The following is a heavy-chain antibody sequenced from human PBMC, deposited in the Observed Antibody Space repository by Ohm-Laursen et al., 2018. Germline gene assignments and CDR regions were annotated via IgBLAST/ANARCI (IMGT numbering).Heavy chain of an antibody. D-gene: IGHD2/OR15-2a*01. V-gene: IGHV4-59*01. CDR1: GVSINGYS. CDR3: ARDAIVNDYSSGFDY. CDR2: IFYSGST. Sequence: TLSLTCSVSGVSINGYSWSWIRQPPGKGLEWIGYIFYSGSTNYNPSLKSRVTISLGTSKNQFPLKLSSVTAADTAVYYCARDAIVNDYSSGFDYWGQGTLVTVSS. J-gene: IGHJ4*02.